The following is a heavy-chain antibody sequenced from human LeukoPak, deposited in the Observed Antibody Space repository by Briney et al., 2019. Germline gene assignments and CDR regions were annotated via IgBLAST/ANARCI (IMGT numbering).Heavy chain of an antibody. Sequence: GGSLSLSCAASGLTFSSYARSWSGKPPGKGLEWAPAISGSGGSTYYADSVKGRFTISRDNSKNTLYLQMNSLRAEDTAVYYCAKIGARYHSSGSWGQGTLVTVSS. V-gene: IGHV3-23*01. CDR2: ISGSGGST. CDR3: AKIGARYHSSGS. CDR1: GLTFSSYA. J-gene: IGHJ5*02. D-gene: IGHD3-22*01.